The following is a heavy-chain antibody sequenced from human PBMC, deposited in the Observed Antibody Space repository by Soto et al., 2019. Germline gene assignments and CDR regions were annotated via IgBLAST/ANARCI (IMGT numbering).Heavy chain of an antibody. CDR1: GFTFSNYD. Sequence: GGSLRLSCAASGFTFSNYDMNWVRQAPGKGLEWVSYISSSGKTIYYADSVKGRLTISRDHAKNSLYLQMNSPRTDDTAVYYCARDPVKYRGSDLGIDYWGQGTLVTVSS. V-gene: IGHV3-48*03. D-gene: IGHD5-12*01. J-gene: IGHJ4*02. CDR2: ISSSGKTI. CDR3: ARDPVKYRGSDLGIDY.